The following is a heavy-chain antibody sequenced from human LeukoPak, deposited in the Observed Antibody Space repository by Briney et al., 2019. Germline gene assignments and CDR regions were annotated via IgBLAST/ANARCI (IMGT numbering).Heavy chain of an antibody. Sequence: PGRSLRLSCAASGFTFSSYAMHWVRQAPGKGLEWVAVISYDGSNKYYADSVRGRFTISRDNSKNTLYLQMNSLRAEDTAVYYCARHSDDFDYWGQGTLVTVSS. CDR3: ARHSDDFDY. V-gene: IGHV3-30-3*01. D-gene: IGHD2-15*01. J-gene: IGHJ4*02. CDR1: GFTFSSYA. CDR2: ISYDGSNK.